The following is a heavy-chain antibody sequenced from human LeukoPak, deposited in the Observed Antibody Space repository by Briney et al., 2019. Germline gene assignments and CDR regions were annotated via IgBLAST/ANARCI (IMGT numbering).Heavy chain of an antibody. CDR1: GFPFSSYS. V-gene: IGHV3-7*03. CDR3: ARSIPYGTTWYGRSDY. Sequence: GRSLRLSCAASGFPFSSYSMTWVRQAPGKVLEWVANIKPDGTTKFYVDSVKGRFTISRDNALNSLYLQMNSLRAEDTAIYYCARSIPYGTTWYGRSDYWGQGTLVTVSS. CDR2: IKPDGTTK. D-gene: IGHD6-13*01. J-gene: IGHJ4*02.